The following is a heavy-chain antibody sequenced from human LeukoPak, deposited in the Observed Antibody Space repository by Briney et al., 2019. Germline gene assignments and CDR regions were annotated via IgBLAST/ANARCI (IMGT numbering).Heavy chain of an antibody. CDR2: IYYSGST. V-gene: IGHV4-59*12. CDR3: ARAGTVLLPAAIGLGWFDP. CDR1: GGSISSYY. J-gene: IGHJ5*02. Sequence: SETLSLTCTVSGGSISSYYWSWIRQPPGKGLEWIGYIYYSGSTNYNPSLKSRVTISVDTSKNQFSLKLSSVTAADTAVYYCARAGTVLLPAAIGLGWFDPWGQGTLVTVSS. D-gene: IGHD2-2*01.